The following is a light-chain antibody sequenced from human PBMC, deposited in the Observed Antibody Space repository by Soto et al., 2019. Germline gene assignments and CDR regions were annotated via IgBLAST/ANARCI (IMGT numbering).Light chain of an antibody. Sequence: QLVLTQSPSASASLGASVKLTCTLSSGHSNYAIAWHQQQSEKGPRYLMKLNSDGSHSKGDGIPDRFSGSSSGAERYLTISSLQSEDEADYYCPTWGSGIVVFGGGTPLTVL. J-gene: IGLJ2*01. CDR1: SGHSNYA. V-gene: IGLV4-69*01. CDR3: PTWGSGIVV. CDR2: LNSDGSH.